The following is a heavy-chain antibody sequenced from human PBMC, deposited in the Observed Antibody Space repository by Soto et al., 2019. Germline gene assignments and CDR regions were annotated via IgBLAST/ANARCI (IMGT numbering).Heavy chain of an antibody. CDR1: GGTFSTYA. V-gene: IGHV1-69*12. Sequence: QVQLVQSGAEVKKPGSSVKVSCTASGGTFSTYAISWVRQAPGQGLEWMGGIIPMFGTANYAQKFQARVTVPADESTSTAYMELSSLGSEDTAVYYCARVLRQQLVTGYYYGMDVWGQGTTVTVSS. D-gene: IGHD6-13*01. CDR3: ARVLRQQLVTGYYYGMDV. CDR2: IIPMFGTA. J-gene: IGHJ6*02.